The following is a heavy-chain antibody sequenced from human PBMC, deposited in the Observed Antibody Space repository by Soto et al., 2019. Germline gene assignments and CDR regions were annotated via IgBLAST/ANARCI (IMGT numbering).Heavy chain of an antibody. D-gene: IGHD2-8*01. J-gene: IGHJ4*02. CDR1: GFTFSSYE. V-gene: IGHV3-48*03. CDR2: ISSGGTI. CDR3: ARVMYATWSSFDY. Sequence: VVSLRLCCAASGFTFSSYEMTWVRQSPGRGLEWVSYISSGGTIYYADSVKGRFTISRDNAKNSLFLQMNSLRAEDTAVYYCARVMYATWSSFDYWGQGTLVTVSS.